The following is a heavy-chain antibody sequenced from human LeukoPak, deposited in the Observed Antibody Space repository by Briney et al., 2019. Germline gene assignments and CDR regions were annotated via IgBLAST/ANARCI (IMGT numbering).Heavy chain of an antibody. CDR1: GFTFSDYG. D-gene: IGHD2-21*02. Sequence: GGSLRLSCAASGFTFSDYGIHLVRQAPGKGLEWVAVISYDGSNRYYADSVESRFTFSIDNSKETLYVQMNSLRAEDTAVYYCAKALRSWGYCGADGSNVHAFYIWGQGTMVTVSS. CDR2: ISYDGSNR. J-gene: IGHJ3*02. CDR3: AKALRSWGYCGADGSNVHAFYI. V-gene: IGHV3-30*18.